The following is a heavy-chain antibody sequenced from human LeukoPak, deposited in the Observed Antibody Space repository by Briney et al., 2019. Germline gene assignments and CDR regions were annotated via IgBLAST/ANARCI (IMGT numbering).Heavy chain of an antibody. J-gene: IGHJ4*02. CDR1: GFTFSSYA. CDR3: ANPGRYSSGWVFPPCFDY. CDR2: ISGGGGST. Sequence: GGSLRLSCAASGFTFSSYAMSWVRQAPGKGLEWVSAISGGGGSTYYADSVKGRFTMSRDNSKNTLYLQMNSLRADDTAVYYCANPGRYSSGWVFPPCFDYWGQGTLVTVSS. D-gene: IGHD6-19*01. V-gene: IGHV3-23*01.